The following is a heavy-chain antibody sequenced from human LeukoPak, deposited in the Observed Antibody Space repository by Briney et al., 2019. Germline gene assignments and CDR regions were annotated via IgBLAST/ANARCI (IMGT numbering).Heavy chain of an antibody. D-gene: IGHD3-16*01. CDR3: ARATRGVRGINWFDP. CDR2: IIPILGIA. CDR1: GGTFSSYA. Sequence: ASVKVSCKASGGTFSSYAISWVRQAPGQGLEWMGRIIPILGIANYAQKFQGRVTITADKSTSTAYMELSSLRSEDTAVYYCARATRGVRGINWFDPWGQGTLVTVSS. V-gene: IGHV1-69*04. J-gene: IGHJ5*02.